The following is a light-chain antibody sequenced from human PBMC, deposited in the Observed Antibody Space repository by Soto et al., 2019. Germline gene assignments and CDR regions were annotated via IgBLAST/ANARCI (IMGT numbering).Light chain of an antibody. CDR1: SSDVAFYNH. Sequence: QSVLTQPASVSGSPGQSITISCTGTSSDVAFYNHVSWYQQHPGKAPKLLIYEVNNRPSGVSHRFSGSKSGNTASLTISGLQADDEADYYCCSKTSSITYVFGSGTKLTVL. CDR3: CSKTSSITYV. V-gene: IGLV2-14*01. CDR2: EVN. J-gene: IGLJ1*01.